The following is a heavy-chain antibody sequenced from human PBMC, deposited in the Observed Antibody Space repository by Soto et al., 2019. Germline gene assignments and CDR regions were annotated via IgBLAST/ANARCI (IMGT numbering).Heavy chain of an antibody. V-gene: IGHV4-4*02. J-gene: IGHJ3*02. Sequence: SETLSLTCAVSGGSISTDNWWSWVRQPPGKGLEWIGEIHHSGSTNYNTSLKSRVTTSVDKSENQFSLKLISVTAADTAIYYCARGYAFDIWGQVTMVTVSS. CDR1: GGSISTDNW. CDR3: ARGYAFDI. CDR2: IHHSGST.